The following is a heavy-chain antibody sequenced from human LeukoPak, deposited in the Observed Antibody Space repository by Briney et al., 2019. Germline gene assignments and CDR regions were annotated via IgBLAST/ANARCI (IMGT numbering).Heavy chain of an antibody. D-gene: IGHD3-22*01. J-gene: IGHJ4*02. CDR3: ARGLYYDSSGYPEGGIDY. CDR1: GFTFSSYS. Sequence: GGSLRLSCAASGFTFSSYSMNWVRQAPGKGLEWGSYISGSSSTIYYADSVKGRFTISRDNGKNTLYLQMNSLRAEDTAVYYCARGLYYDSSGYPEGGIDYWGQGTLVTVSS. V-gene: IGHV3-48*01. CDR2: ISGSSSTI.